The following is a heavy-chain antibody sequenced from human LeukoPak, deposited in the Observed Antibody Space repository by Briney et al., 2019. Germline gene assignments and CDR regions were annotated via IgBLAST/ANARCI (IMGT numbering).Heavy chain of an antibody. CDR2: SSTSGDST. Sequence: GGSLRLSCAASGFTFSSQNMNWARQAPGKVLEWVAYSSTSGDSTKYADSVEGRFTISRDNAENSLYLLMNSLRVEDTAVYYCVKNGWLDYWGQGILVTVSS. J-gene: IGHJ4*02. CDR3: VKNGWLDY. CDR1: GFTFSSQN. D-gene: IGHD6-19*01. V-gene: IGHV3-21*06.